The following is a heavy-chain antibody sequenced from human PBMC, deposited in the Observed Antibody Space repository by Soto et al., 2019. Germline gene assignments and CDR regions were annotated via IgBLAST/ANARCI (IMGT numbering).Heavy chain of an antibody. D-gene: IGHD6-19*01. J-gene: IGHJ2*01. CDR1: GFTFSSYA. CDR3: AKAGWLVFWYFDL. CDR2: ISGSGGST. V-gene: IGHV3-23*01. Sequence: GGSLRLSCAASGFTFSSYAMSWVRQAPGKGLEWVSAISGSGGSTYYADSVKGRFTISRDNSKNTLYLQMNSLRAEDTTVYYCAKAGWLVFWYFDLWGRGTLVTVSS.